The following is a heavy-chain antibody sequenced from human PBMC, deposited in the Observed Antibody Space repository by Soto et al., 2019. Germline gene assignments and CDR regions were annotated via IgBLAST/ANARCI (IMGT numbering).Heavy chain of an antibody. V-gene: IGHV4-39*01. CDR2: MYYSGST. CDR3: ASIRGYSYGYVAY. D-gene: IGHD5-18*01. CDR1: GGSISSSGYY. Sequence: PSETLSLTCTVSGGSISSSGYYWGWIRQPPGKGLEWIGSMYYSGSTYYNPSLKSRVTISVDTSKNQFSLKLSSVTAADTAVYYGASIRGYSYGYVAYWGQGTLVTVSS. J-gene: IGHJ4*02.